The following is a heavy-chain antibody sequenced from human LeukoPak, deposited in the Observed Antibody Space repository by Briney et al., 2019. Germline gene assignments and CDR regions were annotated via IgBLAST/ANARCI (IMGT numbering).Heavy chain of an antibody. CDR2: ISSSSSYI. D-gene: IGHD2-8*02. CDR1: GFTVSSNY. J-gene: IGHJ6*03. V-gene: IGHV3-21*01. Sequence: GGSLRLSCAASGFTVSSNYMSWVRQAPGKGLEWVSSISSSSSYIYYADSVKGRFTISRDNAKNSLYLQMNSLRAEDTAVYYCARETGTVGYYMDVWGKGTTVTVSS. CDR3: ARETGTVGYYMDV.